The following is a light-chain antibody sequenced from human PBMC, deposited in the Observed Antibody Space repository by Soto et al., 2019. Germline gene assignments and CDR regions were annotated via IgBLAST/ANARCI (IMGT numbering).Light chain of an antibody. CDR3: SSYTSSSTYVV. CDR2: EVS. Sequence: QSALTQPASVSGSPGQSITISCTGTSSDVGGYNYVSWYQQHPGKAPKLMIYEVSNRPSGVSNRFSGSNSGNTASLTISGLQAEYEADYYCSSYTSSSTYVVFGGGTQLTVL. J-gene: IGLJ2*01. CDR1: SSDVGGYNY. V-gene: IGLV2-14*01.